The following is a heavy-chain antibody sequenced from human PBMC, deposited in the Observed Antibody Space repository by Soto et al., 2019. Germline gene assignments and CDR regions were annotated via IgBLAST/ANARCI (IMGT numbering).Heavy chain of an antibody. J-gene: IGHJ4*02. V-gene: IGHV4-31*03. D-gene: IGHD4-17*01. CDR1: GGSISSGGYY. Sequence: QVQLQESGPGLVKPSQTLSLTCTVSGGSISSGGYYWSWIRQHPGKGLEWIGYIYYSGSTYYNPSLKSRVTISVDTSKNQFSLKLSSVTAADTAVYYCARGFYGDYWPPDGYFDYWGQRTLDTVSS. CDR3: ARGFYGDYWPPDGYFDY. CDR2: IYYSGST.